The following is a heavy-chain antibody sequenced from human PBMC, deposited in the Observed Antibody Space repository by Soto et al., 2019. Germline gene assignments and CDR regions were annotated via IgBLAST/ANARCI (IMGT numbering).Heavy chain of an antibody. V-gene: IGHV4-39*01. J-gene: IGHJ4*02. CDR2: IYYSGST. CDR1: GGSISSSSYY. CDR3: ARVGKTRPGYSSRDFDY. Sequence: QLQLQESGPGLVKPSETLSLTCTVSGGSISSSSYYWGWIRQPPGKGLEWIGSIYYSGSTYYNPSLKSRVTISVDTSKIQFSLKLSSVTAADTAVYYCARVGKTRPGYSSRDFDYWGQGTLVTVSS. D-gene: IGHD6-13*01.